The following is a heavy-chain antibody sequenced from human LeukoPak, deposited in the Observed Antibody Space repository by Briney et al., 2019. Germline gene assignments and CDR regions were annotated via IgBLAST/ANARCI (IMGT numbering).Heavy chain of an antibody. J-gene: IGHJ4*02. V-gene: IGHV5-51*01. CDR2: IYPRDSDT. D-gene: IGHD4/OR15-4a*01. CDR3: ARHIGLTTRYFDY. Sequence: GESRKISCEGSGYKFTDYWIAWVRQMPGKGLEWMGMIYPRDSDTRYSPSFQGHVTISVDKSITTAYLQWSRLKASDTAMYYCARHIGLTTRYFDYWGQGTLVTVSS. CDR1: GYKFTDYW.